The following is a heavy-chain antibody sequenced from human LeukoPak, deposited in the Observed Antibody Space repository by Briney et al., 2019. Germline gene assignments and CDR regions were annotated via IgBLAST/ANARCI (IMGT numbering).Heavy chain of an antibody. Sequence: GASVKVSCKASGYTFIAYYIHWVRQAPGQGLEWMGGIIPIFGTANYAQKFQGRVTITADESTSTAYMELSSLRSEDTAVYYCARVGGWYLFPHKYYFDYWGQGTLVTVSS. CDR3: ARVGGWYLFPHKYYFDY. D-gene: IGHD6-19*01. CDR2: IIPIFGTA. J-gene: IGHJ4*02. V-gene: IGHV1-69*13. CDR1: GYTFIAYY.